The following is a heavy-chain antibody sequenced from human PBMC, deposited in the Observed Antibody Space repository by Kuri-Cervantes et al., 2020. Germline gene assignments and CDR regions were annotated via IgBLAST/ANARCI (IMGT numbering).Heavy chain of an antibody. J-gene: IGHJ4*02. Sequence: ESLKISCTVSGGSISSSSYYWGWIRQPPGKGLEWIGSIYYSGSTYYNPSLKSRVTISVDTSKNQFSLKLGSVTAADTAVYYCAREGYGDYVLMPDRIKFFDFWGQGTLVTVSS. CDR2: IYYSGST. CDR3: AREGYGDYVLMPDRIKFFDF. D-gene: IGHD4-17*01. V-gene: IGHV4-39*07. CDR1: GGSISSSSYY.